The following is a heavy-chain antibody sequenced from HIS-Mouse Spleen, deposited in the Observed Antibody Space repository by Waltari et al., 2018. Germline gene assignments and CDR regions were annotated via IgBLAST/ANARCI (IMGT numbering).Heavy chain of an antibody. Sequence: QLQLQESGPGLVKPSETLSLTCTVSGGSISSSSYYWGWIRQPPGKGLGWIGGTYYWGGTYSNPTRKSRVPISVDTSKNQFSLKLSSVTAADTAVYYCAREIPYSSSWYDWYFDLWGRGTLVTVSS. V-gene: IGHV4-39*07. J-gene: IGHJ2*01. D-gene: IGHD6-13*01. CDR2: TYYWGGT. CDR3: AREIPYSSSWYDWYFDL. CDR1: GGSISSSSYY.